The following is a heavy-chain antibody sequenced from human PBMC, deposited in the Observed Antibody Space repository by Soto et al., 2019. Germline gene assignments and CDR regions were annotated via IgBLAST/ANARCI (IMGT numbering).Heavy chain of an antibody. CDR2: INHSGTT. D-gene: IGHD2-15*01. CDR1: GGSFSVYY. J-gene: IGHJ5*02. CDR3: ARGLGCSGGSCYSSNWFDP. V-gene: IGHV4-34*01. Sequence: PSETLSLTCAVSGGSFSVYYWSWIRQPPGKGLQWIGEINHSGTTKFNPSLKSRVTLEVDTSKIQFSLRLRSVTAADTAVYYCARGLGCSGGSCYSSNWFDPWGQGTLVTVSS.